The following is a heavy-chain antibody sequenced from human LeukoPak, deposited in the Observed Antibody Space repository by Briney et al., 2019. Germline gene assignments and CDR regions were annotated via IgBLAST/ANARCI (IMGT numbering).Heavy chain of an antibody. CDR1: GFTLSGCG. CDR2: IWYDGSTK. CDR3: ASDFGNGSGYHDAFDA. D-gene: IGHD3-22*01. J-gene: IGHJ3*01. V-gene: IGHV3-33*01. Sequence: PGRSLRLSCAASGFTLSGCGMHWVRQAPGKGLDWVAVIWYDGSTKYYADSVKGRFNISRDKSKNTLYLQMNSLRAEDTAVYYCASDFGNGSGYHDAFDAWGQGTMVTVSS.